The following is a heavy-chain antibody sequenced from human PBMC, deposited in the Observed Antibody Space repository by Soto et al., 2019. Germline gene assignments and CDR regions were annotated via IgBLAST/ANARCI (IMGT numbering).Heavy chain of an antibody. V-gene: IGHV3-74*01. CDR3: ATWPQGSSTNIYYYYMDV. CDR2: INSDGSST. D-gene: IGHD2-2*01. CDR1: GFTFSSYW. J-gene: IGHJ6*03. Sequence: PGGSLRLSCAASGFTFSSYWMHWVRQAPGKGLVWVSRINSDGSSTSYADSVKGRFTISRDNAKNTLYLQMNSLRAEDTAVYYCATWPQGSSTNIYYYYMDVWGKGTTVTVSS.